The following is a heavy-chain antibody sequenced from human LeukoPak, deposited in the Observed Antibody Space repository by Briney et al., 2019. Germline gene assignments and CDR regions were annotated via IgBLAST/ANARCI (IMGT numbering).Heavy chain of an antibody. J-gene: IGHJ5*02. D-gene: IGHD3-3*01. CDR1: GGSISSYY. CDR2: IYTSGST. Sequence: PSETLSLTCTVSGGSISSYYWSWIRQPPGKGLEWIGYIYTSGSTNYNPSLKSRVTISVDTSKNQFSLKLSSVTAADTAVYYCARGNTIFGVVNWFDPWGQGTLVTVSS. CDR3: ARGNTIFGVVNWFDP. V-gene: IGHV4-4*09.